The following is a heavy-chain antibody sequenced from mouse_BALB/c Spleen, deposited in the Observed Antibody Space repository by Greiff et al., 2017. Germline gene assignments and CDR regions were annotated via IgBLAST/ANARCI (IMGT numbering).Heavy chain of an antibody. D-gene: IGHD2-4*01. CDR1: GYAFSSYW. CDR3: ARYDYDEWFAY. J-gene: IGHJ3*01. V-gene: IGHV1-80*01. Sequence: VKLMESGAELVRPGSSVKISCKASGYAFSSYWMNWVKQRPGQGLEWIGQIYPGDGDTNYNGKFKGKATLTADKSSSTAYMQLSSLTSEDSAVYFCARYDYDEWFAYWGQGTLVTVSA. CDR2: IYPGDGDT.